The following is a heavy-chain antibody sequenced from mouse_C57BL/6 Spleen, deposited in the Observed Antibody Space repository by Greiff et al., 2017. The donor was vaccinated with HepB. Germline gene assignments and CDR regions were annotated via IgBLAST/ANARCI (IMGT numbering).Heavy chain of an antibody. D-gene: IGHD2-3*01. V-gene: IGHV14-4*01. CDR2: IDPENGDT. CDR1: GFNIKDDY. J-gene: IGHJ3*01. Sequence: EVQLQQSGAELVRPGASVKLSCTASGFNIKDDYMHWVKQRPEQGLEWIGWIDPENGDTEYASKFQGKATITADTSSNTAYLQLSSLTSEDTAVYYCTTRSGYYSWFAYWGQGTLVTVSA. CDR3: TTRSGYYSWFAY.